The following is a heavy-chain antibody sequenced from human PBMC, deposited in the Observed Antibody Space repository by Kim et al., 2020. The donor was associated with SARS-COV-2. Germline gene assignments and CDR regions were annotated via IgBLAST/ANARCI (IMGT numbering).Heavy chain of an antibody. V-gene: IGHV3-66*01. J-gene: IGHJ4*02. CDR1: GITVSNNY. CDR3: ARDLYYGSGGYYFDY. Sequence: GGSLRLSCAASGITVSNNYMSWVRQAPGKGLEWVSVIFSGGTTYYADSVKGRFTISRDSSKNTLYLQVNSLRAEDTALYYCARDLYYGSGGYYFDYWGQG. D-gene: IGHD3-10*01. CDR2: IFSGGTT.